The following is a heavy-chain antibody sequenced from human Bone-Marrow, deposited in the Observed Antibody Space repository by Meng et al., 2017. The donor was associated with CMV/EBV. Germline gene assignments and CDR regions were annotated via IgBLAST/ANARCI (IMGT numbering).Heavy chain of an antibody. CDR2: INPNSGGT. CDR3: AREINWNYQY. J-gene: IGHJ4*02. V-gene: IGHV1-2*02. D-gene: IGHD1-7*01. CDR1: GSTFTAYA. Sequence: VSCKASGSTFTAYAMHWVRQAPGQGLEWMGWINPNSGGTNYAQKFQGRVTMTRDTSISTAYMELSRLRSDDTAVYYCAREINWNYQYWGQGTLVTVSS.